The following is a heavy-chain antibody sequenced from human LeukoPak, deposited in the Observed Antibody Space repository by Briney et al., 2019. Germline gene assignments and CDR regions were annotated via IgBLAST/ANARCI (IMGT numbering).Heavy chain of an antibody. CDR3: ATSDTVSTYNWFDP. J-gene: IGHJ5*02. CDR2: IRYSGST. CDR1: GGSISSNTYF. D-gene: IGHD5/OR15-5a*01. V-gene: IGHV4-39*01. Sequence: SETLSLTCNDSGGSISSNTYFWGWIRRPPGKGLEWIGSIRYSGSTYYNPSLKSRVTISVDTSKNQFSLNLSSLTAADTAVYYCATSDTVSTYNWFDPWGQGTLVTVS.